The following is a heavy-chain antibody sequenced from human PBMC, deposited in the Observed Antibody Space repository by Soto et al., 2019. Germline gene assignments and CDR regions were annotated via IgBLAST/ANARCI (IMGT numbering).Heavy chain of an antibody. V-gene: IGHV3-13*01. CDR3: ARGRDSGLYYFDY. CDR1: GYTFSNYD. CDR2: ISTAGNT. Sequence: EVQLVESGGDLVQPGRSLRLSCVASGYTFSNYDMHWVRQATGKGLEWVSTISTAGNTYSPGSVKGRFTISRENAKNSLYLQMNSLRVDDTAVYYCARGRDSGLYYFDYWGQGTLVTVSS. J-gene: IGHJ4*02. D-gene: IGHD2-21*01.